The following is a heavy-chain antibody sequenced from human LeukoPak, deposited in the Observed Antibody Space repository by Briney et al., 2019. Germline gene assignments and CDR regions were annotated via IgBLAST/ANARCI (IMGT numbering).Heavy chain of an antibody. CDR3: AKEGGV. V-gene: IGHV3-9*01. CDR1: GFTFDDYA. D-gene: IGHD2-15*01. J-gene: IGHJ6*02. Sequence: GGSLRLSCAASGFTFDDYAMHWVRQAPGKGLEWVSGISWNSGSIGYADSVKGRFTISRDNAKNSLYLQMNSLRAEDTALYYCAKEGGVWGQGTTVSDCS. CDR2: ISWNSGSI.